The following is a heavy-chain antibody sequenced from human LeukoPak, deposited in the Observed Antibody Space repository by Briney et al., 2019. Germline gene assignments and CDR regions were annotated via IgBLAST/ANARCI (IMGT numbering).Heavy chain of an antibody. Sequence: ASVKVSCKASGYTFTGYYIHWVRQAPGQGLEWMGWINPNSGGTNYAQKFQGRVTMTRDTSISTAYMELSRLRSDDTAVYYCARTYYYDSSGYYPDHYYYYYMDVWGKGTTVTVSS. V-gene: IGHV1-2*02. CDR3: ARTYYYDSSGYYPDHYYYYYMDV. CDR1: GYTFTGYY. J-gene: IGHJ6*03. D-gene: IGHD3-22*01. CDR2: INPNSGGT.